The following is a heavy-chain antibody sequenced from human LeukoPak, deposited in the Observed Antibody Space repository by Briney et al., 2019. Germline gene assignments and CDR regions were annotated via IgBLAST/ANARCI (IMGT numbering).Heavy chain of an antibody. CDR3: ARPGSRCSEGSCNFDY. V-gene: IGHV5-51*01. J-gene: IGHJ4*02. CDR1: GYSFSNYW. Sequence: GESLKISCKGSGYSFSNYWIGWVRQMPGKGLEWMGIIYPDDSDTRYSPSFQGQVTISVDRSISTAYLQWSSLKASDTAMYYCARPGSRCSEGSCNFDYWGQGTLVTVSS. CDR2: IYPDDSDT. D-gene: IGHD2-15*01.